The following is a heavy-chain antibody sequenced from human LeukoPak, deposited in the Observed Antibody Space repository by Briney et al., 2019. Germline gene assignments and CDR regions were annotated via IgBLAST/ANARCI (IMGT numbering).Heavy chain of an antibody. CDR1: GFTFSDYY. D-gene: IGHD3-10*01. V-gene: IGHV3-11*04. J-gene: IGHJ4*02. Sequence: GGSLRLSCAASGFTFSDYYMSWIRQAPGKGLEWVSYISSSGSTIYYADSVKGRFTISRDNAKNSLYPQMNSLRAEDTAVYYCASLWFGEFPFDYWGQGTLVTVSS. CDR2: ISSSGSTI. CDR3: ASLWFGEFPFDY.